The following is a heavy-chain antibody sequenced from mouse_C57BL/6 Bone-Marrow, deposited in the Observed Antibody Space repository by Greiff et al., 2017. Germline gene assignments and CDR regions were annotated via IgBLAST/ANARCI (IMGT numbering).Heavy chain of an antibody. D-gene: IGHD1-1*01. J-gene: IGHJ4*01. Sequence: QVQLKQSGAELVRPGTSVKLSCKASGYTFTSYWMHWVKQRPGQGLEWIGVIDPSDSYTNYNQKFKGKATLTVDTSSSTAYMQLSSLTSEDSAVYYCARSLFITTVVATDAMDYWGQGTSVTVSS. V-gene: IGHV1-59*01. CDR3: ARSLFITTVVATDAMDY. CDR2: IDPSDSYT. CDR1: GYTFTSYW.